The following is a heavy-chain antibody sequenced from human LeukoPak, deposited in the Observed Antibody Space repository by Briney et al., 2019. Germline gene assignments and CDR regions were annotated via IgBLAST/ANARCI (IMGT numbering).Heavy chain of an antibody. J-gene: IGHJ4*02. CDR2: ISGSGGST. D-gene: IGHD3-3*01. V-gene: IGHV3-23*01. Sequence: GGSLRLSCAASGFTFSSYSMNWVRQAPGKGLEWVSAISGSGGSTYYADSVKGRFTISRDNSKNTLYLQMNSLRAEDTAVYYCARGRRYDFWSGYYKRILDYWGQGTLVTVSS. CDR3: ARGRRYDFWSGYYKRILDY. CDR1: GFTFSSYS.